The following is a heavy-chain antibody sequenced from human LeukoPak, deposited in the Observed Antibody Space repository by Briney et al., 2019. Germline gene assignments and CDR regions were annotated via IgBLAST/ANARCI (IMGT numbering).Heavy chain of an antibody. Sequence: SETLSLTCTVSGGSISSYYWSWIRQPAGKGLEWIGRIYTSGSTNYNPSLKSRVTISVDTSKNQFSLKLSSVTAADTAVYYCARHRRYCYGSGSVGNWFDPWGQGTLVTVSS. J-gene: IGHJ5*02. V-gene: IGHV4-4*07. D-gene: IGHD3-10*01. CDR1: GGSISSYY. CDR3: ARHRRYCYGSGSVGNWFDP. CDR2: IYTSGST.